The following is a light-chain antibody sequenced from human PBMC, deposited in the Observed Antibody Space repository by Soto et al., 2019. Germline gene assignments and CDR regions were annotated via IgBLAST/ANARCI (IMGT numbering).Light chain of an antibody. CDR3: SSYTSSSTLI. CDR1: SSDVGDYYY. J-gene: IGLJ2*01. CDR2: GVT. Sequence: QSALTQPASVSGSPGQSITISCSGTSSDVGDYYYVSWYPQHPGKAPKLLIYGVTDRPSGVSHRFSGSRSDSTASLTISGLQAEDEADYYCSSYTSSSTLIFGGGTKLTVL. V-gene: IGLV2-14*01.